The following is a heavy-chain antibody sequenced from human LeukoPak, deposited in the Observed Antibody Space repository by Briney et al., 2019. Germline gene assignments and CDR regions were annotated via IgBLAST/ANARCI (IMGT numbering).Heavy chain of an antibody. Sequence: SVKVSCKASGGTFSSYAISWVRQAPGQGLEWMGRIIPILGIANYAQKFQGRVTITADKSTSTAYMELSSLRSEDTAVYYRASRPYSSGPLDYWGQGTLVTVSS. D-gene: IGHD6-19*01. CDR3: ASRPYSSGPLDY. J-gene: IGHJ4*02. CDR2: IIPILGIA. CDR1: GGTFSSYA. V-gene: IGHV1-69*04.